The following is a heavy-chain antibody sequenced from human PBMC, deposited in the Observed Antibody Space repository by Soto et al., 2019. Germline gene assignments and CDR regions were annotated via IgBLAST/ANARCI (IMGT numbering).Heavy chain of an antibody. Sequence: QVQLQESGPGLVKPSQTLSLTCTVSGGSISSGGYYWSWIRQHPGKGLEWIGYIYYSGSTYYNPSLKSRVTISVDTSKNQFSLKLSAVTAADTAVYYCARVMSLYDSSVFTRGAFDIWGQGTMVTVSS. CDR1: GGSISSGGYY. V-gene: IGHV4-31*03. D-gene: IGHD3-22*01. CDR2: IYYSGST. J-gene: IGHJ3*02. CDR3: ARVMSLYDSSVFTRGAFDI.